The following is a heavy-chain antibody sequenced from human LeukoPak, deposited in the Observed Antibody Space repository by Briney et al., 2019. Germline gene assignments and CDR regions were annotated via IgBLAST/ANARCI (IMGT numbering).Heavy chain of an antibody. Sequence: GGSLRLSCAASGFTFSSYWMSWVRQAPGKGLEWVANIKQDGSEKYYVDSVKGRFTISRDNTKNSLYLQMNSLRAEDTAVYYCARDLVYCSSTSCYGGGYYGMDVWGQGTTVTVSS. CDR2: IKQDGSEK. CDR1: GFTFSSYW. D-gene: IGHD2-2*01. J-gene: IGHJ6*02. V-gene: IGHV3-7*04. CDR3: ARDLVYCSSTSCYGGGYYGMDV.